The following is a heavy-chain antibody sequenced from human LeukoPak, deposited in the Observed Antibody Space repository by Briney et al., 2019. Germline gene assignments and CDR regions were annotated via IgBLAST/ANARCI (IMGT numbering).Heavy chain of an antibody. V-gene: IGHV1-2*06. D-gene: IGHD6-19*01. CDR1: GYTFTGYY. CDR2: INPNSGGT. J-gene: IGHJ4*02. Sequence: GASVKVSCKASGYTFTGYYIHWVRQAPGQGLEWMGRINPNSGGTNYAQKFRGRVTMTMDTSISTAYMELNRLRSDDTAVYYCARSWGSSGWYDLDFWGQGTLVTVSS. CDR3: ARSWGSSGWYDLDF.